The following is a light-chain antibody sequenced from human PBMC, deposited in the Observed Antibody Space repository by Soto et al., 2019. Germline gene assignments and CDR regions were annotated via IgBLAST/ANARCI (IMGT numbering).Light chain of an antibody. CDR1: SSDVGGYKY. Sequence: QSVLTQPASVSGSPGQSITISCTGTSSDVGGYKYVSWYQQHPGKGPKLMIYDVSNRPSGVSNRFSGSKSGNTASLTISGLQAEDEADYFCSSYTSSSAVVFGGGTQLTVL. CDR2: DVS. V-gene: IGLV2-14*03. J-gene: IGLJ2*01. CDR3: SSYTSSSAVV.